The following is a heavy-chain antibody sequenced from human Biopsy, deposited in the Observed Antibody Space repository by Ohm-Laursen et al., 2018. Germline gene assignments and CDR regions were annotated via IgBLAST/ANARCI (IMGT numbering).Heavy chain of an antibody. CDR3: ARAVEIAAAPIDY. Sequence: GSLRLSCAASGFPVSDYYMSWIRQAPGRGLEWVSDINSSGSTKYHAESVKGRFTISRDNAMNSVYLQMSSLRGEDTAVYYCARAVEIAAAPIDYWGQGTLVTVSS. J-gene: IGHJ4*02. D-gene: IGHD2-15*01. CDR1: GFPVSDYY. V-gene: IGHV3-11*01. CDR2: INSSGSTK.